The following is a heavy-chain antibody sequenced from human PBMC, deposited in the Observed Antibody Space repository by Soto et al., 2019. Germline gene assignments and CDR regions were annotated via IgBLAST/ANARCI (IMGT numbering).Heavy chain of an antibody. Sequence: EVQLLESGGGLVQPGGSLRLSCAASGFTFSSYAMSWVRQAPGKGLEWVTAISGSGGSTYYAVSVKGRFTISRDNSNNTLYLQMSSLIADDKAVYYCAKPLARRDWYFDLWGRGTLVTVAS. CDR1: GFTFSSYA. V-gene: IGHV3-23*01. CDR3: AKPLARRDWYFDL. CDR2: ISGSGGST. J-gene: IGHJ2*01.